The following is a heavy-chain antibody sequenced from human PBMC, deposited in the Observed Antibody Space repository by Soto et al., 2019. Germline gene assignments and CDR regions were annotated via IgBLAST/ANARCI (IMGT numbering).Heavy chain of an antibody. V-gene: IGHV4-39*01. D-gene: IGHD5-18*01. CDR3: ARTPYSYGYVAFDF. Sequence: PSETLSLTCTVSGGSISSSSYYWGWIRQPPGKGLEWIGSIYYSGSTYYNPSLKSRVTISVDTSKNQFSLKLSSVTAADTAVYYCARTPYSYGYVAFDFWGQGTLVTVSS. CDR2: IYYSGST. J-gene: IGHJ4*02. CDR1: GGSISSSSYY.